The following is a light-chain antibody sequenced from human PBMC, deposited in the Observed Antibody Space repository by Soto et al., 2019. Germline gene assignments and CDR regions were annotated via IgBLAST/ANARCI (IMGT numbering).Light chain of an antibody. Sequence: DIQMTQSPSSLSASLGDRVTITCRASQDIGRSFAWYQHKTGEVPKRLIYRASILSGVSSRCSGSGSGTAFVLTITSLQPEDVAAYYCHRWDSGPRTFGKGTKVAIK. CDR2: RAS. CDR1: QDIGRS. CDR3: HRWDSGPRT. V-gene: IGKV1-27*01. J-gene: IGKJ1*01.